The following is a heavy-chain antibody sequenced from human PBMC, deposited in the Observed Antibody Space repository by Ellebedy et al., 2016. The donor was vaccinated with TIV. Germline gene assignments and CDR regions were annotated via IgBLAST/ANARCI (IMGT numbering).Heavy chain of an antibody. Sequence: ASVKVSCKASGYTFTSYAMHWVRQAPGQRLEWMGWINAGNGNTKYSQKFQGRVTITRDTSASTAYMELSSLRSEDTAVYYCAREGSGSYGEDNWFDPWGQGTLVTVSS. D-gene: IGHD1-26*01. V-gene: IGHV1-3*01. CDR3: AREGSGSYGEDNWFDP. J-gene: IGHJ5*02. CDR2: INAGNGNT. CDR1: GYTFTSYA.